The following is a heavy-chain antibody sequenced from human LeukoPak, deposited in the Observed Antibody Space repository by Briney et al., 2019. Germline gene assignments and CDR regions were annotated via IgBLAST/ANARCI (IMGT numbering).Heavy chain of an antibody. CDR2: ISYSGSA. CDR1: GGSISSYY. Sequence: SETLSLTCTVSGGSISSYYWSWIRQPPGKGLEWIGYISYSGSANYNPSLKSRVTISVDTSRNQFSLKLSSVTTADTAVYYCARGRLGGSGSYYNVLDYWGQGTLVTVSS. CDR3: ARGRLGGSGSYYNVLDY. V-gene: IGHV4-59*01. D-gene: IGHD3-10*01. J-gene: IGHJ4*02.